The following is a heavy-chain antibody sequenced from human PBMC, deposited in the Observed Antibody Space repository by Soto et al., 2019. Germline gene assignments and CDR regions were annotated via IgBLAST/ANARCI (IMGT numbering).Heavy chain of an antibody. Sequence: GGSLRLSCAASGFRFGNYSMNWVRQAPGQGLEWLSYISSTSGTIYYADSVKGRFTISRDNAKNSLYLQMSSLRDDDTAVYYCAQVGGSYSTAIDYWGQGTLVTVSS. D-gene: IGHD1-26*01. CDR3: AQVGGSYSTAIDY. CDR1: GFRFGNYS. V-gene: IGHV3-48*02. CDR2: ISSTSGTI. J-gene: IGHJ4*02.